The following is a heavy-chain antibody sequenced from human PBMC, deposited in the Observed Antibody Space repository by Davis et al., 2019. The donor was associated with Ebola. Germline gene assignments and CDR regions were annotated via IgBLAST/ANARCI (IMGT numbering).Heavy chain of an antibody. D-gene: IGHD3-10*01. J-gene: IGHJ4*02. Sequence: GESLKISCAVSGFTVSSNYMSWVRQAPGKGLEWVSVIYGGGSTYYADSVKGRFTISRDNAKNSLYLQMNSLRAEDTAVYYCARAVYYYGSGSYSDYFDYWGQGTLVTVSS. V-gene: IGHV3-53*01. CDR3: ARAVYYYGSGSYSDYFDY. CDR2: IYGGGST. CDR1: GFTVSSNY.